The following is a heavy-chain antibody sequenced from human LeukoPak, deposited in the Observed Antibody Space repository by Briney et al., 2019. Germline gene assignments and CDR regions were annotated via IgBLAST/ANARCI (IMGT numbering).Heavy chain of an antibody. CDR2: INHSGST. CDR3: ARLLSSIVVVPAAIPPRWFDP. J-gene: IGHJ5*02. D-gene: IGHD2-2*02. CDR1: GGSFSGYY. Sequence: SETLSLTCAVYGGSFSGYYWSWIRQPPGKGLEWIGEINHSGSTNYNPSLKSRVTISVDTSKSQFSLKLSSVTAADTAVYYCARLLSSIVVVPAAIPPRWFDPWGQGTLVTVSS. V-gene: IGHV4-34*01.